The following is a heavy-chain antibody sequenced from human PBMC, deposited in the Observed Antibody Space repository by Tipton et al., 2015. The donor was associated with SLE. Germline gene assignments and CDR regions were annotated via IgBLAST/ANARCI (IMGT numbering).Heavy chain of an antibody. CDR1: GYTFTSYG. D-gene: IGHD3-9*01. Sequence: QSEPEVKKPGASVKVSCKASGYTFTSYGISWVRQAPGQGLEWMGWISAYNGNTNYAQKLQGRVTMTTDTSTSTAYMELRSLRSDDTAVYYCARARDFDWLSLWAFDIWGQGTMVTVSS. V-gene: IGHV1-18*01. CDR2: ISAYNGNT. J-gene: IGHJ3*02. CDR3: ARARDFDWLSLWAFDI.